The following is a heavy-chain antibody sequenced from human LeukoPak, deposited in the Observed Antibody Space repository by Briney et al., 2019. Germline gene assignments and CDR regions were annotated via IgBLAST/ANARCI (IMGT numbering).Heavy chain of an antibody. V-gene: IGHV4-38-2*02. J-gene: IGHJ5*02. CDR2: IYHSGSD. D-gene: IGHD2-2*01. Sequence: PSETLSLTCAVSGYSISSGYQWAWIRQPPGKGLEWIGSIYHSGSDHYNPSLKTRVTILVDTSKNQFSLGLSSVTDADTAVYYCARDPRWLTPDCTSTSCYENYFDPWGPGTLVTVSS. CDR3: ARDPRWLTPDCTSTSCYENYFDP. CDR1: GYSISSGYQ.